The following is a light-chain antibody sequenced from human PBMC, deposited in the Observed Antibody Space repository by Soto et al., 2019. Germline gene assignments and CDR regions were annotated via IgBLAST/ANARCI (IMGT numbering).Light chain of an antibody. CDR2: DAS. J-gene: IGKJ3*01. CDR1: QGIRHS. V-gene: IGKV1-27*01. CDR3: QKYTSAPET. Sequence: DVQMTQSPSSLSASVGDRVTITCRASQGIRHSLAWYQQKPGKVPKLLIYDASTLQSGVPSRFSGSGSGTDFTLTISSLHPEDIATYYCQKYTSAPETFVPGTKVDMK.